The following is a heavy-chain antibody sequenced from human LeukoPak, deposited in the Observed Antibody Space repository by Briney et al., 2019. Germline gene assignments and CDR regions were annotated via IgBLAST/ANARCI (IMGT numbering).Heavy chain of an antibody. V-gene: IGHV3-74*01. J-gene: IGHJ4*02. CDR2: IKTDGSIT. Sequence: PGGSLRLSCAASGFSFSVFWMHWVRQAPGKGPVWVSRIKTDGSITNYADSVKGRFTISRDNAKNTLYLQMNSLRAEDTAVYYCAKDRRSDSDYWGQGTLVTVSS. CDR3: AKDRRSDSDY. CDR1: GFSFSVFW. D-gene: IGHD6-6*01.